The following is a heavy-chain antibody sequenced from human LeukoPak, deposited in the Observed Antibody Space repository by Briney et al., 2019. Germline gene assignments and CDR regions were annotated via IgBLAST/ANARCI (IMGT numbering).Heavy chain of an antibody. J-gene: IGHJ4*02. D-gene: IGHD3-22*01. Sequence: ASVKVSCKASGYTFTSYFMNWIRQAPGQGLEWMGWINTNTGNPTYAPGFTGRFLFSLDTSVSTAYLQISSLKTEDTAVYYCARGPDYDSSGYPYWGQGTLVTVSS. CDR3: ARGPDYDSSGYPY. CDR1: GYTFTSYF. V-gene: IGHV7-4-1*02. CDR2: INTNTGNP.